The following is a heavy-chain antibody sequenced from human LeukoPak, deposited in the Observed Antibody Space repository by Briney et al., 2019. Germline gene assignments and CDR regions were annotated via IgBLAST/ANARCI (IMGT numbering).Heavy chain of an antibody. CDR1: GYTFTSYD. V-gene: IGHV1-8*01. CDR2: MNPNSGNT. J-gene: IGHJ4*02. CDR3: ATRPEDYYDSSGY. D-gene: IGHD3-22*01. Sequence: GASVKVSCKASGYTFTSYDINWVRQATGQGLEWMGWMNPNSGNTGYAQKFQGRVTMTRNTSISTAYMELSSLRSEDTAVYYCATRPEDYYDSSGYWGQGTLVTVSP.